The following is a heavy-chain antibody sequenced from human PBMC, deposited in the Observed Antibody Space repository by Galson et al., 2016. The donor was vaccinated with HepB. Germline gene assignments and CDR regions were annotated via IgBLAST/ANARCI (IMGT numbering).Heavy chain of an antibody. D-gene: IGHD3-10*01. CDR3: ARDLGVGTPSGYFDS. CDR1: GGSISSGSYY. V-gene: IGHV4-61*02. CDR2: FYTSGST. J-gene: IGHJ4*02. Sequence: TLSLTCTVSGGSISSGSYYWNWIRQPAGKGLEWIGRFYTSGSTNYNPSLKSRVTISVDTSKNQFSLKVSSVTAADTAVYYCARDLGVGTPSGYFDSWGQGTLVTVSS.